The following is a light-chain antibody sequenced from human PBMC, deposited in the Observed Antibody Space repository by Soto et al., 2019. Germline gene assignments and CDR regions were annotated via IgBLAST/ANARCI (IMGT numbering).Light chain of an antibody. Sequence: EIVLTQSPGTLPLSPGERATLSSRASQSVSSSYLAWYQQKNGQAPRILIYGASSRDTGIPDRFSGSGSGTDFTLPISRLEPEDFEVYYCQQYGSYPLTFGGGTKVDI. CDR1: QSVSSSY. CDR3: QQYGSYPLT. CDR2: GAS. J-gene: IGKJ4*01. V-gene: IGKV3-20*01.